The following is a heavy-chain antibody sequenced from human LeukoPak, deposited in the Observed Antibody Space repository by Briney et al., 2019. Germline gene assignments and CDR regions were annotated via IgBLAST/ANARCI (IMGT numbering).Heavy chain of an antibody. CDR2: ISYDGNNK. V-gene: IGHV3-30*03. CDR1: GFTFSNYG. CDR3: AASRPGIVVVPAGDNWFDP. J-gene: IGHJ5*02. Sequence: GGSLRLSCAASGFTFSNYGIHWVRQAPGKGLEWVAVISYDGNNKYYADSVKGRFTISRDNSKNTLYLQMNSLRAEDTAVYYCAASRPGIVVVPAGDNWFDPWGQGTLVTVSS. D-gene: IGHD2-2*01.